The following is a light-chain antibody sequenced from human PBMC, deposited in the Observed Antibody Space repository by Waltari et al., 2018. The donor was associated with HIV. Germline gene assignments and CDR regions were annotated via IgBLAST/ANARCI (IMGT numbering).Light chain of an antibody. CDR1: RSDVGGYNF. CDR3: GSYTSSNTYV. CDR2: EGS. V-gene: IGLV2-23*01. J-gene: IGLJ1*01. Sequence: QSALTQPASVSGSPGQAITIPCHGTRSDVGGYNFVSWYQQHPGKAPKPMIYEGSKRPSGVANRFSGSKSGNTASLTISGLQAEDEADYYCGSYTSSNTYVFGTGTEVSVL.